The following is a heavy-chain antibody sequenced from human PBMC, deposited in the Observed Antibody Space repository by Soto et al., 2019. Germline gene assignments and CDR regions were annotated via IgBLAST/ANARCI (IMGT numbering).Heavy chain of an antibody. D-gene: IGHD2-2*01. CDR1: GGTFSSYA. Sequence: SVKVSCKASGGTFSSYAISWVRQAPGQGLEWMGGIIPIFGTANYAQKFQGRVTITADESTSTAYMELSSLRSEDTAVYYCARWYCSSTSCYQDYYYGMDVWGQGTAVTVSS. V-gene: IGHV1-69*13. J-gene: IGHJ6*02. CDR3: ARWYCSSTSCYQDYYYGMDV. CDR2: IIPIFGTA.